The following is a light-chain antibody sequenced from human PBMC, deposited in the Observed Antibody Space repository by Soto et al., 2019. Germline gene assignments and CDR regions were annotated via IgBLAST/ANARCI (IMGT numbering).Light chain of an antibody. J-gene: IGKJ5*01. CDR1: QDINNY. Sequence: DIQMTQSPSAMSASVGDRVTISCRASQDINNYLAWFQQKPGEVPKRLIYAASSLQSGVPSRFRAIGSGTEFTLTISGMQTEDFANYFCLQHYNYPITFGQGTRLEIK. V-gene: IGKV1-17*03. CDR2: AAS. CDR3: LQHYNYPIT.